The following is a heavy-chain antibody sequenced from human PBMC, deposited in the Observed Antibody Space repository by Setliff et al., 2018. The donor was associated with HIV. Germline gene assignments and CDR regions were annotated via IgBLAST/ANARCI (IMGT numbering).Heavy chain of an antibody. Sequence: GGSLRLSCAASGFTFNKAWMNWVRQAPGKALEWVGRVKSDRDGGTVDYAAPVKGRFTTSIDDSRQTLYLQMNSLKTEDTAVYYCTTLVGANPWRDAFDIWGHGTMVTVSS. J-gene: IGHJ3*02. CDR2: VKSDRDGGTV. CDR1: GFTFNKAW. CDR3: TTLVGANPWRDAFDI. V-gene: IGHV3-15*07. D-gene: IGHD1-26*01.